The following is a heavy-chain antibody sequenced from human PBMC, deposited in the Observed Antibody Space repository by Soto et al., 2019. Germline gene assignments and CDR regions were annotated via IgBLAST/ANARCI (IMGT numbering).Heavy chain of an antibody. V-gene: IGHV3-72*01. Sequence: GGSLRLSCAASGFTFSNHYMDWVRQAPGKGLEWVGRTRNKDKSYNTEYAAAVKGRVTIVRDDSKNSLYLQMNSLKNDVTAVYSGARLHYGYSGYSYCYYFDFWGQGTLVTVSS. CDR1: GFTFSNHY. CDR2: TRNKDKSYNT. CDR3: ARLHYGYSGYSYCYYFDF. J-gene: IGHJ4*03. D-gene: IGHD3-22*01.